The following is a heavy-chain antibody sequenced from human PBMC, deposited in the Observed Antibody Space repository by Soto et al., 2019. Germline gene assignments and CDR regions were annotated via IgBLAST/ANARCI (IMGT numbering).Heavy chain of an antibody. D-gene: IGHD6-13*01. CDR1: GYTFTSYY. Sequence: QVQLVQSGAEVKKPGASVKVSCKASGYTFTSYYMHWVRQAPGQGLEWMGIINPSGGSTSYAQKYQGRVPMTRDPSTSTVYMELSSLRSEDTAVYYWARVSQAGSDAFDIWGQGTMVTVSS. CDR2: INPSGGST. CDR3: ARVSQAGSDAFDI. V-gene: IGHV1-46*03. J-gene: IGHJ3*02.